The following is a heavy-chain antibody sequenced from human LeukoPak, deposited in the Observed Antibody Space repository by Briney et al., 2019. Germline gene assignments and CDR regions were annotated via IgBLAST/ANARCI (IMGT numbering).Heavy chain of an antibody. CDR3: AKVSLKTDYYYYCCGMDV. CDR2: ISSSGGST. D-gene: IGHD2-21*01. V-gene: IGHV3-23*01. Sequence: GGSLRLSCAASGFTFSSYAMSWVRQAPGKGLEWVSAISSSGGSTYYADSVKGRFTISRDNSNNTQYLQLNSLRAEDTAVYYCAKVSLKTDYYYYCCGMDVWGQGTTVTVSS. J-gene: IGHJ6*02. CDR1: GFTFSSYA.